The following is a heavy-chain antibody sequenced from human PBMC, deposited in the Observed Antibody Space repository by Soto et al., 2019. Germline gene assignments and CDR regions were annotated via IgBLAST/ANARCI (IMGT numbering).Heavy chain of an antibody. D-gene: IGHD3-22*01. Sequence: ASVKVSCKASGGTFSSYAISWVRQPPGQGLEWMGGIIPIFGTANYAQKFQGRVTITADKSTSTAYMELSSLRSEDTAVYYCARKAYYYDSSGYYRPYFDYWGQGTLVTVSS. J-gene: IGHJ4*02. CDR2: IIPIFGTA. V-gene: IGHV1-69*06. CDR3: ARKAYYYDSSGYYRPYFDY. CDR1: GGTFSSYA.